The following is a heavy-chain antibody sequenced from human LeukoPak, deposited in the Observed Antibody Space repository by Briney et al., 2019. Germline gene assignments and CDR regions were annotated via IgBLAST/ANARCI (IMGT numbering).Heavy chain of an antibody. J-gene: IGHJ5*02. CDR2: ISTSSSYI. CDR3: ARGSSNIAARNNWFDP. CDR1: GFTFSSYN. V-gene: IGHV3-21*01. D-gene: IGHD6-6*01. Sequence: GGSLRLSCAASGFTFSSYNMNWVRQAPGKGLEWVSSISTSSSYIYYADSVKGRFTISRSNAKNSLYLQMNSLRAEDTAVYYCARGSSNIAARNNWFDPWGQGTLVTVSS.